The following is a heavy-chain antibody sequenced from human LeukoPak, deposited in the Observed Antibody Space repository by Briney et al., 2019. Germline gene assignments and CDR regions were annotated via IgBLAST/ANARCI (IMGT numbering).Heavy chain of an antibody. Sequence: SETLSLTCTVSGGSISSSSYYWGWIRQPPGKGLEWIGSIYYSGSTYYNPSLKSRVTISVDTSKNQFSLKLSSVTAADTAVYYCARRRVRGVISRPPINYYYMDVWGKGTTVTVSS. V-gene: IGHV4-39*07. CDR1: GGSISSSSYY. J-gene: IGHJ6*03. CDR2: IYYSGST. CDR3: ARRRVRGVISRPPINYYYMDV. D-gene: IGHD3-10*01.